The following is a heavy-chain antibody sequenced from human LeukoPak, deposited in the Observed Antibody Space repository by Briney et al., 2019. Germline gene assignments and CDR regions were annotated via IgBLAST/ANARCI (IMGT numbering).Heavy chain of an antibody. Sequence: ASVKVSCKASGGTFSSYAISWVRQAPEQGLEWMGGIIPIFGTANYAQKFQGRVTITTDESTSTAYMELSSLRSEDTAVYYCARSPTYYYDSSGYYYVGWGQGTLVTVSS. CDR2: IIPIFGTA. CDR1: GGTFSSYA. V-gene: IGHV1-69*05. D-gene: IGHD3-22*01. J-gene: IGHJ4*02. CDR3: ARSPTYYYDSSGYYYVG.